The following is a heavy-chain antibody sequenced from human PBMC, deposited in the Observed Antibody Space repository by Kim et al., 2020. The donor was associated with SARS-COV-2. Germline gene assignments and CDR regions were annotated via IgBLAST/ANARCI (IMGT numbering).Heavy chain of an antibody. V-gene: IGHV4-39*01. CDR3: ARWRAGGPYDY. J-gene: IGHJ4*02. D-gene: IGHD2-8*02. Sequence: PAPKGRVTIPVDTSKNQFSLNLYSVTAADTAVYYCARWRAGGPYDYWGQGTLVTVSS.